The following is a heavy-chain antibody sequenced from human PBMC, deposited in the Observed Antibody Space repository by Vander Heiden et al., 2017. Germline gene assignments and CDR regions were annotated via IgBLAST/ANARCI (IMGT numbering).Heavy chain of an antibody. CDR3: ATNSGARSIYYYYSMDV. V-gene: IGHV1-2*02. Sequence: QVQLVQSGAEVKKPGASVKVSCKASGYTFTGYYVHWVRQAPGQGLEWMGWINPISGATNYAQDFQGRVTMTRDTSISTAYMELNRLRSGDTAMYYCATNSGARSIYYYYSMDVWGQGTTVTVSS. CDR2: INPISGAT. D-gene: IGHD3-10*01. J-gene: IGHJ6*02. CDR1: GYTFTGYY.